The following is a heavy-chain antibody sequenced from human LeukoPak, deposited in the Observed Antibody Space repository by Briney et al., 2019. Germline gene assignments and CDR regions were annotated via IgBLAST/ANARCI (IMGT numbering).Heavy chain of an antibody. Sequence: GGSLRLSCTASGFTFGDYAMSWFRQAPGKGLEWVGFIRSKAYGGTTEYAASVRGRFTISRDDSKSIAYLQMNSLKTEDTAVYYCTRARLSGSQWGRWFDPWGQGTLVTVSS. J-gene: IGHJ5*02. V-gene: IGHV3-49*03. CDR2: IRSKAYGGTT. CDR1: GFTFGDYA. D-gene: IGHD1-26*01. CDR3: TRARLSGSQWGRWFDP.